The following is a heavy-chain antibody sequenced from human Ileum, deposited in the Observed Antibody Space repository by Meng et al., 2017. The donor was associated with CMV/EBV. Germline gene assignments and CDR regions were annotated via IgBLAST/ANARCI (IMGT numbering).Heavy chain of an antibody. J-gene: IGHJ4*02. D-gene: IGHD2-2*01. CDR2: INSDGSST. Sequence: GESLKISCAASGFTFSSYWMHWVRQAPGKGLVWVSRINSDGSSTNYEDSVKDRFTISRDNAENKLYLQMNSLRAEDTAVYYCARRVVVPAAPYYFDSWGQGTLVTVSS. CDR3: ARRVVVPAAPYYFDS. V-gene: IGHV3-74*01. CDR1: GFTFSSYW.